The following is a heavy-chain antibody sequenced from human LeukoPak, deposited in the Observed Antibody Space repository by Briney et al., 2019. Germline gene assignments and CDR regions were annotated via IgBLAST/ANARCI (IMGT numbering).Heavy chain of an antibody. CDR3: ARVGRGYSFNVYYFDY. D-gene: IGHD5-18*01. CDR2: IKQDGSEK. V-gene: IGHV3-7*01. CDR1: GFTFSSYW. J-gene: IGHJ4*02. Sequence: GGSLRLSCAASGFTFSSYWMSWVRQAPGKGLEWVANIKQDGSEKYYVDSVKGRFTISRDNSKNTLYLQMDSLRAEDTAVYYCARVGRGYSFNVYYFDYWGQGTLVTVSS.